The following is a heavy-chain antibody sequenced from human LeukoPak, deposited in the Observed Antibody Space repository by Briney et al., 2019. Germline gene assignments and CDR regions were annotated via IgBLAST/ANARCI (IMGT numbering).Heavy chain of an antibody. D-gene: IGHD2-2*01. Sequence: ASVKVSCKASGYTFTGYWMHWVRQAPGQGPEWMGVISPSGGSTIYAQKLQGRVTMTTDTSTSTAYMELRSLRSDDTAVYYCAREYCSSTSCYVGPGGGTDYWGQGTLVTVSS. CDR3: AREYCSSTSCYVGPGGGTDY. CDR1: GYTFTGYW. J-gene: IGHJ4*02. V-gene: IGHV1-46*01. CDR2: ISPSGGST.